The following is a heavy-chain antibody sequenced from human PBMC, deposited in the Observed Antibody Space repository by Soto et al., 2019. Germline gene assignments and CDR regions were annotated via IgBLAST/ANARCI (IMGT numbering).Heavy chain of an antibody. Sequence: PSETLSLTCAVYGGSFSGYYWSWIRQPPGKGLEWIGEINHSGSTNYNPSLKSRVTISVDTSKNQFSLKLSSVTAADTAVYYCASLSSNYYYYYYMDVWGKGTTVTVSS. CDR2: INHSGST. V-gene: IGHV4-34*01. CDR3: ASLSSNYYYYYYMDV. CDR1: GGSFSGYY. J-gene: IGHJ6*03. D-gene: IGHD4-4*01.